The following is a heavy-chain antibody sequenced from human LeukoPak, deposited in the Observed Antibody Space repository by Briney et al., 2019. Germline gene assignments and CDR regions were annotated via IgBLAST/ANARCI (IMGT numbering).Heavy chain of an antibody. J-gene: IGHJ6*03. CDR3: ARASDGYSSGWESYYYMDV. CDR2: IIPIFGTA. CDR1: GGTFSSYA. D-gene: IGHD6-19*01. V-gene: IGHV1-69*13. Sequence: ASVKVSCKASGGTFSSYAISWVRQAPGQGLEWMGGIIPIFGTANYAQKFQGRVTITADESTSTAYMELSSLRSEDTAAYYCARASDGYSSGWESYYYMDVWGKGTTVTVSS.